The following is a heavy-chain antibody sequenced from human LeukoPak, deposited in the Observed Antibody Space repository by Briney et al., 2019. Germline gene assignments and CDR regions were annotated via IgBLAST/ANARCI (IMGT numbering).Heavy chain of an antibody. J-gene: IGHJ5*02. CDR3: ARKYSYTSSWLS. CDR1: GYSISSGYY. Sequence: SETLSLTCAVSGYSISSGYYWGWIRKPPGKGLEWIGSIYHSGSTYYNPSLKSRVTISVDTSKNQFSLKLSSVTAADTAVYYCARKYSYTSSWLSWGQGTLVTVSS. CDR2: IYHSGST. D-gene: IGHD6-13*01. V-gene: IGHV4-38-2*01.